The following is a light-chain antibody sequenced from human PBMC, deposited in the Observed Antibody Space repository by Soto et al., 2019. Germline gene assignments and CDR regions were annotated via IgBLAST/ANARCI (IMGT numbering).Light chain of an antibody. CDR2: DAS. CDR1: QSVSSY. CDR3: QQRTHWPPIT. V-gene: IGKV3-11*01. J-gene: IGKJ5*01. Sequence: EIVLTQSPATLSLSPGERATLSCRASQSVSSYLAWYQQKPGQAPRLLIYDASNRATGIPARFNGSGSGTDFTLTISSLEPEDFAVYYCQQRTHWPPITFGQGTRLEIK.